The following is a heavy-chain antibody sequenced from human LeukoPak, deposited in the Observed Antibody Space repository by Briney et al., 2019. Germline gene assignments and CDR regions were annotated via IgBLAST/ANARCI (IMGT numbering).Heavy chain of an antibody. CDR2: IIPIFGTA. D-gene: IGHD2-15*01. CDR1: GGTFSSYA. V-gene: IGHV1-69*06. J-gene: IGHJ6*03. CDR3: ARGGVVAATIYYYYYMDV. Sequence: SVKVSCKASGGTFSSYAISWVRQAPGQGLEWMGGIIPIFGTANYAQKFQGRVTITADKSTSTAYMELSSLRSEDTAVYYCARGGVVAATIYYYYYMDVWGKGTTVTVSS.